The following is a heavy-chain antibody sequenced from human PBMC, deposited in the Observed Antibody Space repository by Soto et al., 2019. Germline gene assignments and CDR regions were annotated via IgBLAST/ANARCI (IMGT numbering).Heavy chain of an antibody. V-gene: IGHV3-23*01. CDR3: AKEGSTVTTLIDY. J-gene: IGHJ4*02. CDR2: MSGCGGST. D-gene: IGHD4-17*01. CDR1: GFTFSSYA. Sequence: EVQLLESGGGLVQPGGSLRLSCAASGFTFSSYAMSGVRQAPGKGLEWFSAMSGCGGSTYYADSVKGRFTSSRDNPKNTLYLQMNRLRAEDTAVYYCAKEGSTVTTLIDYWGQGTLVTVSS.